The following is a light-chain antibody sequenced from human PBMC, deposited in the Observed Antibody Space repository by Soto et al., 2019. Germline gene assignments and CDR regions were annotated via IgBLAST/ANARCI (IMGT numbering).Light chain of an antibody. Sequence: DIVMTQSPDSLAVSLGERATINCKSSQSVLYSSNNKNYLAWYQQKPGQPPKLLIYWASTRESGVPDRFSGSGSGTVFTLTISSLQAEDVAVYYCQQYYSTTGTFGQGTKVEIK. J-gene: IGKJ1*01. CDR3: QQYYSTTGT. V-gene: IGKV4-1*01. CDR1: QSVLYSSNNKNY. CDR2: WAS.